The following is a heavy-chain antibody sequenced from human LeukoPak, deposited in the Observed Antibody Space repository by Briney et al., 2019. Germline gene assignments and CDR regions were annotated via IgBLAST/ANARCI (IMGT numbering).Heavy chain of an antibody. V-gene: IGHV4-59*05. CDR1: GGSINSFY. Sequence: PSETLSLICTVSGGSINSFYWTWIRQPAGKGLEWIGSIYYSGSTYYNPSLKSRVTISVDTSKNQFSLKLSSVTAADTAVYYCASMNPYYYYMDVWGKGTTVTVSS. D-gene: IGHD1-14*01. J-gene: IGHJ6*03. CDR2: IYYSGST. CDR3: ASMNPYYYYMDV.